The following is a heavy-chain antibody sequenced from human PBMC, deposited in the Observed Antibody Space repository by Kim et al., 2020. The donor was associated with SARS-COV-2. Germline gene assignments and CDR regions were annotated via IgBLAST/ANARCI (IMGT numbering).Heavy chain of an antibody. V-gene: IGHV3-9*01. J-gene: IGHJ6*02. CDR1: GFTFGDYA. CDR3: AKGHDFWSGYYTGGSYYYGMDV. D-gene: IGHD3-3*01. Sequence: GGSLRLSCAASGFTFGDYAMHWVRQAPGKGLEWVSGISWNSGSIGYADSVKGRFTISRDNAKNSLYLQMNSLRAEDTALYYCAKGHDFWSGYYTGGSYYYGMDVWGQGTTVTVSS. CDR2: ISWNSGSI.